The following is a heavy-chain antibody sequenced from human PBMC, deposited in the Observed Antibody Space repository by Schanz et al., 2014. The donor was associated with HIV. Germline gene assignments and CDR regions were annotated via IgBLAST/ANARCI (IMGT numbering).Heavy chain of an antibody. CDR1: GYSFTAYS. CDR3: ARSSGWGGWTTWDGMDV. CDR2: HDTTTGGT. D-gene: IGHD6-19*01. J-gene: IGHJ6*02. V-gene: IGHV1-2*02. Sequence: QAQLVQSGAEVKKPGASVKASCKASGYSFTAYSIHWVRQAPGQGLEWMGWHDTTTGGTNYARKCQGRVTMTRDTTSSTAYMDLRRLRSDDMAVYYCARSSGWGGWTTWDGMDVWGQGTRVIVS.